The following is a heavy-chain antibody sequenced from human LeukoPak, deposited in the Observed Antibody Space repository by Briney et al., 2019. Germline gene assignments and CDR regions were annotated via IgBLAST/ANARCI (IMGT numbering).Heavy chain of an antibody. J-gene: IGHJ4*02. D-gene: IGHD6-19*01. CDR1: DDSIRNYY. CDR2: IYYSGST. V-gene: IGHV4-59*01. CDR3: AGTDLIAVAGRLDC. Sequence: LETLSLTCTVSDDSIRNYYWSWVRQPPGKGLEWVGHIYYSGSTSYNPTLKSRVTMSVDSSKNQFSLTLSSVTAADTAVYFCAGTDLIAVAGRLDCWGQGTLVTVSS.